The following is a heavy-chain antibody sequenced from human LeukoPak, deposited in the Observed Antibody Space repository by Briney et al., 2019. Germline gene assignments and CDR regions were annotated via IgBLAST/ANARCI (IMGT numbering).Heavy chain of an antibody. J-gene: IGHJ3*01. Sequence: SETLSLTCTVSGGSISSSSYYWGWIRQPPGKGLEWIGSIYYSGSTYYNPSLKSRVTISVDTSKNQFSLKLSSVTAADTAVYYCARRLLYGSGSYAVFDVWGQGTMVAVS. D-gene: IGHD3-10*01. CDR2: IYYSGST. V-gene: IGHV4-39*07. CDR1: GGSISSSSYY. CDR3: ARRLLYGSGSYAVFDV.